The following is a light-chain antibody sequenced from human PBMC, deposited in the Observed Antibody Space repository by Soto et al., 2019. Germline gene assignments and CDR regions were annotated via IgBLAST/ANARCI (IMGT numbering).Light chain of an antibody. CDR3: QQYGSSPPIT. V-gene: IGKV3-20*01. J-gene: IGKJ5*01. CDR2: RTS. CDR1: QSVSSTY. Sequence: EIVLTQSPGPLSLSPGERATLSCRASQSVSSTYLAWYQQKPGQAPRLLIYRTSTRATGIPDRFSGSGSGTDFTLTISRLEPEDFAVYYCQQYGSSPPITFGQGTRLEIK.